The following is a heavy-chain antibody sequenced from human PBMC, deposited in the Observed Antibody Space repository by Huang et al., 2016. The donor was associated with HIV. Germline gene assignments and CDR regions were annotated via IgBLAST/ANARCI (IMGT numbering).Heavy chain of an antibody. D-gene: IGHD3-10*01. CDR1: GGSIRSSDSH. CDR3: ARHREGPVAYYSGWGSHLNYMDV. Sequence: QLLLQESGPGLVKPSEALALTCAVSGGSIRSSDSHWGWIRQPPGKGLEWIGSIYYKGSTNYSPSLKSRVTIAVDTAKNLFFLNLTSMTAADTAVYYCARHREGPVAYYSGWGSHLNYMDVWGRGRTVVVSS. V-gene: IGHV4-39*01. J-gene: IGHJ6*03. CDR2: IYYKGST.